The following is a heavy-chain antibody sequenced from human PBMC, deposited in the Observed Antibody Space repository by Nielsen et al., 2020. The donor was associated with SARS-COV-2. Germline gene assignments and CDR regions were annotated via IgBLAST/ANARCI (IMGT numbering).Heavy chain of an antibody. CDR2: ISSGSSYI. V-gene: IGHV3-21*01. D-gene: IGHD3-22*01. CDR3: ARVAYYYDSSGYYWVGAFDI. Sequence: GESLKISCAASGFTFSSYSMNWVRQAPGKGLEWVSSISSGSSYIYYADSVKGRFTISRDNAKNSLYLQMNSLRAEDTAVYYCARVAYYYDSSGYYWVGAFDIWGQGTMVTVSS. J-gene: IGHJ3*02. CDR1: GFTFSSYS.